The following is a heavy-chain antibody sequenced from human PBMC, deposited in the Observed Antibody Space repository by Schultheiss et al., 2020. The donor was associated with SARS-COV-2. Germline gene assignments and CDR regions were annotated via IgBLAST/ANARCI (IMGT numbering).Heavy chain of an antibody. V-gene: IGHV3-13*01. CDR2: IGTAGDT. CDR1: GFTFSSYD. CDR3: ARAVGAIENVHWNDYYYMDV. Sequence: GGSLRLSCAASGFTFSSYDMHWVRQATGKGLEWVSAIGTAGDTYYQGSVKGRFTISRENAKNSLYLQMNSLRAGDTAVYYCARAVGAIENVHWNDYYYMDVWGKGTTVTVSS. J-gene: IGHJ6*03. D-gene: IGHD1-26*01.